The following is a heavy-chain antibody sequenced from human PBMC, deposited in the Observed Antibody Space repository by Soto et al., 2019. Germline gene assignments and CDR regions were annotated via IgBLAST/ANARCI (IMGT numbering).Heavy chain of an antibody. CDR2: IFYDGSKE. CDR1: GFTFSSYG. Sequence: QVQLVESGGGVVQPGRSLRLSCAPSGFTFSSYGMHWVRQAPGKGLEWVAAIFYDGSKEYYADSVKGRFIISRDNSKNSLYLQENSLRAEDTAVYYCAKGSTVTGYPFDYWGQGTLVTVAS. D-gene: IGHD4-17*01. V-gene: IGHV3-30*18. J-gene: IGHJ4*02. CDR3: AKGSTVTGYPFDY.